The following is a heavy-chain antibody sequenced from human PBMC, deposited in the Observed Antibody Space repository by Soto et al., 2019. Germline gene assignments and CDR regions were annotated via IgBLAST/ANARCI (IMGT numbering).Heavy chain of an antibody. CDR3: AKGGWYTSSSRSDC. J-gene: IGHJ4*02. D-gene: IGHD6-6*01. Sequence: QVQLVESGGCVVQPGTSLRLSCSASGFTLSGVDMHWVRQAPGKGLEWVAVMSYDGRNQYYADSVKGRFTVSRDSSKSTLYLQMNSLRTEDAAVYYCAKGGWYTSSSRSDCWGQGTLVTVSS. V-gene: IGHV3-30*18. CDR1: GFTLSGVD. CDR2: MSYDGRNQ.